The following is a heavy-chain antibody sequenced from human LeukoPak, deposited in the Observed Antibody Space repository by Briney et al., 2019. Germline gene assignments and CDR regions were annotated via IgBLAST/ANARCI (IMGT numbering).Heavy chain of an antibody. CDR2: ISGSGGST. Sequence: GGSLRLSCAASGFTFSSYDMSWVRQAPGKGLEWVSAISGSGGSTYYADSVKGRFTISRDNSKNTLYLQMNSLRAEDTAVYYCAKQEGPTDYYGSGSYLDYWGQGTLVTVSS. CDR3: AKQEGPTDYYGSGSYLDY. J-gene: IGHJ4*02. V-gene: IGHV3-23*01. D-gene: IGHD3-10*01. CDR1: GFTFSSYD.